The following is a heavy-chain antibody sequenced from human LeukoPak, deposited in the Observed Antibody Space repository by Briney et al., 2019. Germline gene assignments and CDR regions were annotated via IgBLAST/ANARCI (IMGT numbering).Heavy chain of an antibody. D-gene: IGHD6-6*01. V-gene: IGHV4-4*07. CDR2: IYTSGST. CDR3: ARGLAARQPEELFDY. J-gene: IGHJ4*02. CDR1: GGSISSYY. Sequence: SETLSLTCTVSGGSISSYYWSWIRQPPGKGLEWIGRIYTSGSTNYNPSLKSRVTMSVDTSKNQFSLKLSSVTAADTAVYYCARGLAARQPEELFDYWGRGTLVTVSS.